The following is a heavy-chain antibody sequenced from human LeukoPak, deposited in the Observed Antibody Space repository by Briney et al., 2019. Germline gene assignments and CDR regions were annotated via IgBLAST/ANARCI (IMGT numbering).Heavy chain of an antibody. J-gene: IGHJ4*02. CDR2: INAYNGDT. CDR1: NYTFTSYG. D-gene: IGHD3-10*01. Sequence: ASVKVSCKASNYTFTSYGISWVRQAPGRGLEWMAWINAYNGDTNYAQKFQGRVTLTTDTSTSTAYMGLRSLRPDDTAVYYCARDGSGVWFDYWGQGTLVTVSS. V-gene: IGHV1-18*01. CDR3: ARDGSGVWFDY.